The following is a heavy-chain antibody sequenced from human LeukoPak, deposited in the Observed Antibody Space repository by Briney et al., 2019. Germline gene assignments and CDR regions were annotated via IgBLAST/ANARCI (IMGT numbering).Heavy chain of an antibody. V-gene: IGHV4-38-2*01. J-gene: IGHJ4*02. CDR3: ARELQRSLDY. Sequence: SETLSLTCAVSGYSISSGYYWGWIRQPPGKGLEWIGSIYHSGSTYYNPSLKSRVTISVDTSKNQFSLKLSSVTAADTAVYYCARELQRSLDYWGQGTLVTVSS. D-gene: IGHD1-26*01. CDR1: GYSISSGYY. CDR2: IYHSGST.